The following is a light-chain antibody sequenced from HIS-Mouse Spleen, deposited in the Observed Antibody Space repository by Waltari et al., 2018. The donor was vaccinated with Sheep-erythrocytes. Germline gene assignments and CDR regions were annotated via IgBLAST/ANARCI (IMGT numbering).Light chain of an antibody. CDR2: GNS. J-gene: IGLJ2*01. CDR3: QSYDSSLSGYVV. V-gene: IGLV1-40*01. Sequence: QSVLTQPPSVSGAPGQRVTISCTGRSPNIGAGYDVHWSQQLPGTAPKLLIYGNSNRPSGVPDRFSGSKSGTSASLAITGLQAEDEADYYCQSYDSSLSGYVVFGGGTKLTVL. CDR1: SPNIGAGYD.